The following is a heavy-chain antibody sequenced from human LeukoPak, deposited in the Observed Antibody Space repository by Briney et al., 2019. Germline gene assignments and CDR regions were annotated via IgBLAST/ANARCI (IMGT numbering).Heavy chain of an antibody. V-gene: IGHV3-33*06. CDR2: IWYDGSNK. D-gene: IGHD1-26*01. Sequence: GGSLRLSCAASGFTFSNFGMHWVRQAPGKGLEWVAVIWYDGSNKYYADSVKGRFTISRDNSKNTLYLQMNSLGAEDTAVYYCAKVSGGATHFDSGAKGPLATVPS. CDR3: AKVSGGATHFDS. CDR1: GFTFSNFG. J-gene: IGHJ4*02.